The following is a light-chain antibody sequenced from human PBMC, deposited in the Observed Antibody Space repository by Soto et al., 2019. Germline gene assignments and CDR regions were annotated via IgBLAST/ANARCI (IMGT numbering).Light chain of an antibody. J-gene: IGKJ1*01. Sequence: DIQMTQSPSSLSASVGDRVTITCRASQSISNYLNWYQQKPGKAPKLLMFAASSLQSGVPSRFSGGGSGNDFTITISSLQPEDVATYYCQQSYSTPRTFGRGTKVEIK. CDR1: QSISNY. V-gene: IGKV1-39*01. CDR2: AAS. CDR3: QQSYSTPRT.